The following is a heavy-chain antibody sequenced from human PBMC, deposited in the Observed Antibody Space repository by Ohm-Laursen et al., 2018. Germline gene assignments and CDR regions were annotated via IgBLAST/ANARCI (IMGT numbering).Heavy chain of an antibody. CDR1: GFTFDDYA. J-gene: IGHJ5*02. CDR2: ISWNSGSI. Sequence: SLRLSCSASGFTFDDYAMHWVRQAPGKGLEWVSGISWNSGSIGYADSVKGRFTISRDNAKNSLYLQMNSLRADDTAVYYCARGAYAPWGQGTLVTVSS. V-gene: IGHV3-9*01. CDR3: ARGAYAP. D-gene: IGHD3-16*01.